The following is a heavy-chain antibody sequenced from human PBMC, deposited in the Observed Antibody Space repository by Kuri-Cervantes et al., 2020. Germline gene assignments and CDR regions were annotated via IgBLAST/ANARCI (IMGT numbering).Heavy chain of an antibody. CDR3: ARGFDSTPYFYPY. CDR2: INVYNGNT. CDR1: GYTFTSYD. J-gene: IGHJ4*02. D-gene: IGHD2/OR15-2a*01. V-gene: IGHV1-18*01. Sequence: ASVKVSCKASGYTFTSYDISWVRQAPGQGLEWMGWINVYNGNTNYAQTFQGRVTMTADTSTTTAYMELGSLRFDDTAVYYCARGFDSTPYFYPYWGQGTLVTVSS.